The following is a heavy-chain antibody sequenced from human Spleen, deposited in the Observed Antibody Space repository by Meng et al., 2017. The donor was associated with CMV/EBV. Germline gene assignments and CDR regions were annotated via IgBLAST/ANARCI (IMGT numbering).Heavy chain of an antibody. Sequence: VSYNWSWIRQPPGKGLEWIGYISSSGYTIYNTSLKSRVTISVDTSKSHFSLKLSSVTAADTAVYYCARVAIVVVPAAILGSYNWFDPWGQGTLVTVSS. V-gene: IGHV4-61*03. D-gene: IGHD2-2*02. CDR1: VSYN. CDR2: ISSSGYT. J-gene: IGHJ5*02. CDR3: ARVAIVVVPAAILGSYNWFDP.